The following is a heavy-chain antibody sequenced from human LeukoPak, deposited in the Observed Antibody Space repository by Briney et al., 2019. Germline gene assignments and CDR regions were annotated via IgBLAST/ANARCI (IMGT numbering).Heavy chain of an antibody. CDR3: ARDREYSSGYFNELETKEGLYYFDY. J-gene: IGHJ4*02. CDR2: ISSSSSYI. Sequence: GGSLRLSCAASGFSFGNYAMSWVRQAPGKGLEWVSSISSSSSYIYYADSVKGRFTISRDNAKNSLYLQMNSLRAEDTAVYYCARDREYSSGYFNELETKEGLYYFDYWGQGTLVTVSS. D-gene: IGHD3-22*01. V-gene: IGHV3-21*01. CDR1: GFSFGNYA.